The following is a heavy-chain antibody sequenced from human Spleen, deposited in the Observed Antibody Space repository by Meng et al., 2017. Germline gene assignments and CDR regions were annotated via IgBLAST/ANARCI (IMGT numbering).Heavy chain of an antibody. Sequence: QVQLQQWGPGLVKPSEALSLTCSVSGGSISTSGYYWGWIRQPPGKGLEWIGSIGHSGITYYTPSLKSRVTVSIDTSKNQFSLKLNSVTAADTAVYYCARTRVLYYFDQWGQGTLVTVSS. V-gene: IGHV4-39*01. D-gene: IGHD2/OR15-2a*01. CDR3: ARTRVLYYFDQ. CDR1: GGSISTSGYY. J-gene: IGHJ4*02. CDR2: IGHSGIT.